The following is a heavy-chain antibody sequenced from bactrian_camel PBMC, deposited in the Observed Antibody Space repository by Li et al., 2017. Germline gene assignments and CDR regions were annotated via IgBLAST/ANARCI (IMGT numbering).Heavy chain of an antibody. CDR3: AFSSGLAGGLCLSSFKYGT. CDR1: GYSYANNC. V-gene: IGHV3S54*01. Sequence: HVQLVESGGGPVQAGGSTTLSCKASGYSYANNCMGWFRQAPGQEREAVATIYTGGGIPYYSDSVKGRFTIATDNAENTVTLRMNNLKPEDTAKYYCAFSSGLAGGLCLSSFKYGTWGQGTQVTVS. J-gene: IGHJ6*01. CDR2: IYTGGGIP. D-gene: IGHD1*01.